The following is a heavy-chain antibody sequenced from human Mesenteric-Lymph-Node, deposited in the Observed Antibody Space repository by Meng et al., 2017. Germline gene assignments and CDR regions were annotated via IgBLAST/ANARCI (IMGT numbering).Heavy chain of an antibody. CDR2: ISGYSGNT. D-gene: IGHD5-18*01. J-gene: IGHJ4*02. CDR3: AREDTAMVKYY. V-gene: IGHV1-18*01. Sequence: QVQLGQSGAEVKKPGASVKVSCKATGYSFSNYGISWGRQARGQGLEWMGWISGYSGNTKYAQKLQGRVTMTTDTSTNTAYMELRSLRSDDTAVYYCAREDTAMVKYYWGQGTLVTVSS. CDR1: GYSFSNYG.